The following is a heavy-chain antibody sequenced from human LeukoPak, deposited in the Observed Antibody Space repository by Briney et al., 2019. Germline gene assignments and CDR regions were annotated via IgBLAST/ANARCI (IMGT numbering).Heavy chain of an antibody. D-gene: IGHD3-10*01. V-gene: IGHV3-30*18. CDR2: ITYDGETR. CDR1: GFTFSNCG. Sequence: GGSLRLSCAASGFTFSNCGMHWVRQAPSKGLEWVGVITYDGETRYFEDSVKGRFTISRDTSKSTLYLQMNSLGAEDTAVYYCVKEQGSGYYRTADYWGQGTLVTVSS. J-gene: IGHJ4*02. CDR3: VKEQGSGYYRTADY.